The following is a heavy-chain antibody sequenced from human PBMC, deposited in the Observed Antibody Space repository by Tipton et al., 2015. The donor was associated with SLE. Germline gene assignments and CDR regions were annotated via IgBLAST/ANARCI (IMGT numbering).Heavy chain of an antibody. V-gene: IGHV4-59*12. CDR3: AREGSSTWYWYFDL. CDR2: IYYSGNT. Sequence: TLSLTCIASGVSIRSYYWSWIRQPPGKGLEWIGYIYYSGNTDYNPSLKTRVTISVDASKNQFSLRLRSVTAADTAVYYCAREGSSTWYWYFDLWGRGTPVTVSS. CDR1: GVSIRSYY. D-gene: IGHD2-2*01. J-gene: IGHJ2*01.